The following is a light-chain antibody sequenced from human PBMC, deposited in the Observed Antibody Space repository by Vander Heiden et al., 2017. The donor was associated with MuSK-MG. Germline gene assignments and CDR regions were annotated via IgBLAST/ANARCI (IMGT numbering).Light chain of an antibody. J-gene: IGKJ4*01. CDR2: DAS. Sequence: IQLTQSPSSLSASVGDRVTITCQASQDISNYLNWYQQKPGKAPKLLIYDASNLETGVPSRFSGSGSGTDFTFTISSLQPEDIATYYCQQYDNHPPTFGGGTKVEIK. CDR1: QDISNY. CDR3: QQYDNHPPT. V-gene: IGKV1-33*01.